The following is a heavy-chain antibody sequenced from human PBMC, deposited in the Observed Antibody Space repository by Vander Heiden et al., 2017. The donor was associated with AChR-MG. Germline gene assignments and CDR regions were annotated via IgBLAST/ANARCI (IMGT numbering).Heavy chain of an antibody. Sequence: VQLVPSGAVVKQPGASVQLSCTASASTLTGKGISWVRKVPGKGLEGMGWISAYNGNTNYAQKLKGRVTMTTDTSTSTAYMELRSLRSDDAAVYYCARVGRFLEWFDYWGQGTLVTVS. J-gene: IGHJ4*02. D-gene: IGHD3-3*01. CDR1: ASTLTGKG. CDR2: ISAYNGNT. CDR3: ARVGRFLEWFDY. V-gene: IGHV1-18*01.